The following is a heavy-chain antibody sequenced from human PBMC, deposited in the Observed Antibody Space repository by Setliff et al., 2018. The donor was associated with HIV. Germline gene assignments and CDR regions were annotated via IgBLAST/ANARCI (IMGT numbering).Heavy chain of an antibody. D-gene: IGHD2-15*01. V-gene: IGHV4-4*09. Sequence: LSLTCTVSGGSISTSYWNWIRQPPGKGLEWIAYIYISGTTNYNPSLKSRVTISLDTSRNQFSLKLGSVTAADTAMYYWAREHCSGGSCNGFDIWGQGTMVTVSS. CDR1: GGSISTSY. J-gene: IGHJ3*02. CDR3: AREHCSGGSCNGFDI. CDR2: IYISGTT.